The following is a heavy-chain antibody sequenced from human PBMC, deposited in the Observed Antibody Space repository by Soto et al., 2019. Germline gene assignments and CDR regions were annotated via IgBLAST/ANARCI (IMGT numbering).Heavy chain of an antibody. CDR3: ARVLVVPAAIDYYGMDV. J-gene: IGHJ6*02. Sequence: SVKVSCKASGGTFSSYAISWVRQAPGQGLEWMGGIIPIFGTANYAQKFQGRVTITADESTSTAYMELSSLRSEDTAVYYCARVLVVPAAIDYYGMDVWGQGTTVTVSS. CDR2: IIPIFGTA. V-gene: IGHV1-69*13. D-gene: IGHD2-2*02. CDR1: GGTFSSYA.